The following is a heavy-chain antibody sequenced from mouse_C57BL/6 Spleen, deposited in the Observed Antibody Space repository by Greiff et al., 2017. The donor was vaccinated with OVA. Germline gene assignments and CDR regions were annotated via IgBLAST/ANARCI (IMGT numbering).Heavy chain of an antibody. CDR3: AIHFDY. CDR1: GYTFTSYW. V-gene: IGHV1-50*01. J-gene: IGHJ2*01. Sequence: QVQLQQPGAELVKPGASVKLSCKASGYTFTSYWMQWVKQRPGQGLEWIGEIDPSDSYTNYNHKVKGKATLTLDTASSTAYMQLSSLTSEDSAVYYCAIHFDYWGKGPTLTVSS. CDR2: IDPSDSYT.